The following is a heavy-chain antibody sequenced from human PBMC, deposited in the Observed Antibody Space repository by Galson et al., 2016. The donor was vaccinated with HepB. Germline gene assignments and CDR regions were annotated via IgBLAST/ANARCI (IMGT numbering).Heavy chain of an antibody. CDR1: GYKFASLW. CDR2: IYPGDSDT. Sequence: QSGAEVKEPGESLRISCETSGYKFASLWIAWVRQRAGEGLEWMGVIYPGDSDTKYSPPFQGQVTISADKSISTAYLQWSSLKASDTAMYYCARSNDTYYYDSRGYYKYAMDVWGQGTTVTVSS. CDR3: ARSNDTYYYDSRGYYKYAMDV. V-gene: IGHV5-51*01. J-gene: IGHJ6*02. D-gene: IGHD3-22*01.